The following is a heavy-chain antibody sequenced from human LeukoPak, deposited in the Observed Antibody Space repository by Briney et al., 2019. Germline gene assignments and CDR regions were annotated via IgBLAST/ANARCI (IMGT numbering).Heavy chain of an antibody. CDR3: ARDRGYYDSHDAFDI. J-gene: IGHJ3*02. CDR2: IYYSGST. V-gene: IGHV4-59*12. D-gene: IGHD3-22*01. Sequence: SETLSLTCTVSGGSISSYYWSWIRQPPGKGLEWIGYIYYSGSTNYNPSLKSRVTISVDTSKNQFSLKLSSVTAADTAVYYCARDRGYYDSHDAFDIWGQGTMVTVSS. CDR1: GGSISSYY.